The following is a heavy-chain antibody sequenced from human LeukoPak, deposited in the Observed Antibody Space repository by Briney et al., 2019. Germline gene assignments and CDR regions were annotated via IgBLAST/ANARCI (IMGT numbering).Heavy chain of an antibody. V-gene: IGHV4-59*01. CDR2: IYYSGTT. CDR3: ARDRSIPAAGGDYYYYGMDV. Sequence: KSSETLSLTCTVSGGSISNYYWSWVRQPPGKGLEWLGYIYYSGTTNYNPSLKSRVTISMDTSKNQFSLKLSSVTAADTAVYYCARDRSIPAAGGDYYYYGMDVWGQGNTVTVSS. D-gene: IGHD6-13*01. J-gene: IGHJ6*02. CDR1: GGSISNYY.